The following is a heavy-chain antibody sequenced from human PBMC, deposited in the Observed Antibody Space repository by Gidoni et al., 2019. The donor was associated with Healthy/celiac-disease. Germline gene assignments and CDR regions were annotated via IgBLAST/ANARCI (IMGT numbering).Heavy chain of an antibody. CDR3: ARSYCSGGGCYYTAEYFQH. Sequence: EVQLVESGGGLVKPGGSLRLSCAASGFTFSSYSMNWVRQAPGKGLEWVSSISSSSSYIYYADSVKGRFTISRDNAKNSLYLQMNSLRAEDTAVYYCARSYCSGGGCYYTAEYFQHWGQGTLVTVSS. D-gene: IGHD2-15*01. J-gene: IGHJ1*01. CDR2: ISSSSSYI. V-gene: IGHV3-21*01. CDR1: GFTFSSYS.